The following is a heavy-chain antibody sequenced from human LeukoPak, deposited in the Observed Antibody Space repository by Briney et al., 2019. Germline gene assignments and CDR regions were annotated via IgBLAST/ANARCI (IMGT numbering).Heavy chain of an antibody. D-gene: IGHD4-17*01. Sequence: SETLSLTCAVSGGSISSPNWWTWVRQAPGKGLEWIGEIYHSGGTNYNPSLKSRVTISVDKSKNQFSLKLSSVTAADTAVYYCARDLTTVTTSWGQGTLVTVSS. CDR2: IYHSGGT. CDR1: GGSISSPNW. CDR3: ARDLTTVTTS. V-gene: IGHV4-4*02. J-gene: IGHJ5*02.